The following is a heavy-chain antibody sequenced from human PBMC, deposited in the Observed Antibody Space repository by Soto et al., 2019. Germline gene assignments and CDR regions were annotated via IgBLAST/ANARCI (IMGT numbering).Heavy chain of an antibody. CDR2: IKRDGGTA. CDR1: GFTFSDYW. J-gene: IGHJ6*03. V-gene: IGHV3-74*01. Sequence: GGSLRLACAASGFTFSDYWMHWVRQVPGKGREWVSRIKRDGGTANYADSVKGRFTISRDNAKNPLYLEMNSLRVEDTADYYCARGVNNYYYQAVWGQGTTVPVSS. CDR3: ARGVNNYYYQAV.